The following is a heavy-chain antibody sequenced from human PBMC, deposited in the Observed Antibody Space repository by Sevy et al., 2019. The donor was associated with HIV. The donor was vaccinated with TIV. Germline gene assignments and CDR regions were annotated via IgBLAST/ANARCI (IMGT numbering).Heavy chain of an antibody. CDR3: ARGDSSSWYGFYYYGMDV. V-gene: IGHV3-11*01. D-gene: IGHD6-13*01. CDR1: GIPFSDYY. CDR2: ISSSGCTI. J-gene: IGHJ6*02. Sequence: GSLRPSCAASGIPFSDYYMSWIRPAPGKGPEWVSYISSSGCTIYYANSVKGRFTISRDNAKNSLYLQMNSLRAEDTAVYYCARGDSSSWYGFYYYGMDVWGQGTTVTVSS.